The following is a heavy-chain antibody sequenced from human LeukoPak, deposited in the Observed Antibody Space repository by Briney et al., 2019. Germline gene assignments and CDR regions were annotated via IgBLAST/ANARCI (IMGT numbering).Heavy chain of an antibody. CDR2: IIPIFGTA. J-gene: IGHJ5*02. CDR1: GGTFSSYA. V-gene: IGHV1-69*13. Sequence: GASVKVSCKASGGTFSSYAISWVRQAPGQGLEWMGGIIPIFGTANYAQKFQGRVTITADESTSTAYMELSSLRSEDTAVYYCARRHKSPRQLVLGGWFDPWGQGTLVTVSS. D-gene: IGHD6-13*01. CDR3: ARRHKSPRQLVLGGWFDP.